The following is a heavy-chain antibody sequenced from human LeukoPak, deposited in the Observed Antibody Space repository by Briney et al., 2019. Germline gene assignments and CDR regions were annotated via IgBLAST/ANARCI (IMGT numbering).Heavy chain of an antibody. V-gene: IGHV3-21*01. D-gene: IGHD6-19*01. CDR1: GFTFSSYT. J-gene: IGHJ4*02. CDR2: IAGSSGYI. CDR3: ARDNDAYSSGDY. Sequence: GGSLRLSCAASGFTFSSYTMNWVRQAPGKGLEWVSSIAGSSGYISYADSVKGRFTISRDNAKKSLYLQMTSLTAEDTAVYYCARDNDAYSSGDYWGQGTLVTVSS.